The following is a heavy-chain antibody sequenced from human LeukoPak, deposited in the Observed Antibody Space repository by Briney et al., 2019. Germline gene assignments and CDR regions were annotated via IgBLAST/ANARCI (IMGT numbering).Heavy chain of an antibody. CDR1: GGTLSSYA. D-gene: IGHD6-19*01. V-gene: IGHV1-69*13. CDR3: ARDQWRDSHYYYYMDV. Sequence: ASVKLSCTASGGTLSSYAISWVRQAPGQGLEWMGGIVPIFGTANYAQKFQGRVTITADESTSTAYMELSSLRSEDTAVYYCARDQWRDSHYYYYMDVWGKGTTVTVSS. J-gene: IGHJ6*03. CDR2: IVPIFGTA.